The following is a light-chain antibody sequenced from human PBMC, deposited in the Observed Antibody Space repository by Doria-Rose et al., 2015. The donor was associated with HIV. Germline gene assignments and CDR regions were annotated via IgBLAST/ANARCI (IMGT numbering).Light chain of an antibody. CDR1: QSISNW. CDR2: KAS. Sequence: DIRVTQSPSTLSASVGDRVTITCRASQSISNWLAWYQQKPGQAPKLLIYKASTLQSEVPSRFRCSGSGTEFTLTINSLQPDDFATYYCQHFDKYFSWTFGHGTKVDIK. CDR3: QHFDKYFSWT. V-gene: IGKV1-5*03. J-gene: IGKJ1*01.